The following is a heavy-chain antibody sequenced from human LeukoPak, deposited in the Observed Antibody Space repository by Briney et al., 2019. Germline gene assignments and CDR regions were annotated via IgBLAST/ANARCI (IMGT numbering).Heavy chain of an antibody. J-gene: IGHJ4*02. D-gene: IGHD3-3*01. CDR3: ARYYDFWSGYHDY. V-gene: IGHV4-39*01. CDR1: DGTISSSSYY. CDR2: IYYSGST. Sequence: SETLSLTCTVSDGTISSSSYYWGWIRQPPGKGLEWIGSIYYSGSTYYNPSLKGRVTIPVDTSKNQFSLKLSSVTAADTAVYYCARYYDFWSGYHDYWGQGTLVTVSS.